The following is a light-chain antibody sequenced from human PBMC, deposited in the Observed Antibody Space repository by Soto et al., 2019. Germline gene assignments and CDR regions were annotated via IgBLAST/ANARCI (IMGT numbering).Light chain of an antibody. CDR1: SSDVGGYNY. J-gene: IGLJ2*01. CDR2: EVS. Sequence: QSALTHPASVSGSSGQSITISCTGTSSDVGGYNYVSWYQQHPGKAPKLMIDEVSNRPSGVSNRFSGSKSGNTASLTISGLQAEDEADYYCSSYTSRSTLVFGGGTKVPVL. V-gene: IGLV2-14*01. CDR3: SSYTSRSTLV.